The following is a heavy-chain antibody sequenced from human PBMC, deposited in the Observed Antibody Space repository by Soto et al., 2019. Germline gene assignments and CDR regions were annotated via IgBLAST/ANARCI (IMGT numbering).Heavy chain of an antibody. CDR3: TRVPELRYFDWLLVPGAFDI. CDR1: GFTFGDYA. CDR2: IRSKAYGGTT. Sequence: GGSLRLSCTASGFTFGDYAMSWFRQAPGKGLEWVGFIRSKAYGGTTEYAASVKGRFTISRDDSKSIAYLQMNSLKTEDTAVYYCTRVPELRYFDWLLVPGAFDIWGQGTMVTVSS. V-gene: IGHV3-49*03. D-gene: IGHD3-9*01. J-gene: IGHJ3*02.